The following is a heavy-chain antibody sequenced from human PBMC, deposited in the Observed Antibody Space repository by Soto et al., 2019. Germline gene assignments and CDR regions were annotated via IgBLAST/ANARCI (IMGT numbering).Heavy chain of an antibody. J-gene: IGHJ4*02. V-gene: IGHV3-74*01. Sequence: GSLRLSCAASRFMFSSYWMHWVRQAPGKGLVWVSRINSDGGTTTYADSVKGRFTISRDNAKNTLYLQMNSLRAEDTAVYYCARDFTWSEVYWGQGVQVTVSS. CDR3: ARDFTWSEVY. D-gene: IGHD3-3*01. CDR1: RFMFSSYW. CDR2: INSDGGTT.